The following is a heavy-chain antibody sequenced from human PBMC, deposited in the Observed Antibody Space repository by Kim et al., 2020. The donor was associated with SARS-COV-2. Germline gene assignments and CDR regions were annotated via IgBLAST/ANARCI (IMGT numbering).Heavy chain of an antibody. CDR3: TALDYDILTGYPRDAFDI. D-gene: IGHD3-9*01. CDR2: IRSKAYGGTT. J-gene: IGHJ3*02. CDR1: GFTFGDYA. V-gene: IGHV3-49*03. Sequence: GGSLRLSCTASGFTFGDYAMSWFRQAPGKGLEWVGFIRSKAYGGTTEYAASVKGRFTISRDDSKSIAYLQMNSLKTEDTAVYYCTALDYDILTGYPRDAFDIWGQGTMVTVSS.